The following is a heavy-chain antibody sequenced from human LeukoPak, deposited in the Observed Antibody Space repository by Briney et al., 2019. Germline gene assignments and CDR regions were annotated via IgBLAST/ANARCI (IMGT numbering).Heavy chain of an antibody. V-gene: IGHV3-21*01. D-gene: IGHD5-18*01. J-gene: IGHJ4*02. CDR3: ARFLGPGGNSYASGY. CDR1: GFTFSSYS. CDR2: IHSSSNYI. Sequence: GGSLRLSCAASGFTFSSYSMTWVRQAPGRGLEWVSSIHSSSNYIYYTDSVKGRFIISRDNAKNSLYLQMNSLRAEDTAVYCCARFLGPGGNSYASGYWGQGTLVTVSS.